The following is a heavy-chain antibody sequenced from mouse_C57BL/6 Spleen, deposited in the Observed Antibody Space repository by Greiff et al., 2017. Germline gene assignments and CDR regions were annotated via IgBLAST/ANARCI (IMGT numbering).Heavy chain of an antibody. V-gene: IGHV3-6*01. J-gene: IGHJ2*01. CDR2: ISYDGSN. CDR1: GYSITSGYY. CDR3: AREDFLYYFDY. Sequence: DVQLQESGPGLVKPSQSLSLTCSVTGYSITSGYYWNWIRQFPGNKLEWMGYISYDGSNNYNPSLKNRISITRDTSKNQFFLKLNSVTTEDTATYYCAREDFLYYFDYWGQGTTLTVSS.